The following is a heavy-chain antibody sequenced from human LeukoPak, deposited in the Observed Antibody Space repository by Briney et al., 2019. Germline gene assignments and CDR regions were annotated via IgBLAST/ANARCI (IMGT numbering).Heavy chain of an antibody. CDR1: SGSISSSTYY. D-gene: IGHD3/OR15-3a*01. V-gene: IGHV4-39*01. CDR2: IYCGST. Sequence: PSETLSLTCTVSSGSISSSTYYWGWIRQPPGKGLECIGSIYCGSTYYNPSLKSQASISIDTSKNQFSLRLTSVTAADTAVYYCARQTGSGLFILPGGQGTLVTVSS. J-gene: IGHJ4*02. CDR3: ARQTGSGLFILP.